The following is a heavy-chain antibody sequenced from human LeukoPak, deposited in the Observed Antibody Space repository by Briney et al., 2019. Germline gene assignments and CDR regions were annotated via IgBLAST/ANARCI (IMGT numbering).Heavy chain of an antibody. J-gene: IGHJ3*02. CDR1: GYTFTSNY. CDR2: FDSERGDT. CDR3: AIGNILVGATFRAFDI. Sequence: ASVKVSCKAFGYTFTSNYMHWVRQAPGKGLEWMGGFDSERGDTVYAQKFQGRVTMTEDTSTNTAYMDLSSLRSEDTAVYYCAIGNILVGATFRAFDIWGQGTMVAVSS. D-gene: IGHD1-26*01. V-gene: IGHV1-24*01.